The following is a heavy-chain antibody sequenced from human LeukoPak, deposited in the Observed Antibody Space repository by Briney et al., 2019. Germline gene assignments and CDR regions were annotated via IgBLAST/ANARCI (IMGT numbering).Heavy chain of an antibody. Sequence: SGPTLVNPTQTLTLTCTFSGFSLNTSGMCVSWIRQPPGKALEWLARIDWDDYKYYITSLKTRLTISKDTSKNQVVLTMTNMDPVDTATYYCARIRSMPGYYFDYWGREPWSPSPQ. CDR2: IDWDDYK. V-gene: IGHV2-70*11. CDR1: GFSLNTSGMC. J-gene: IGHJ4*02. D-gene: IGHD2/OR15-2a*01. CDR3: ARIRSMPGYYFDY.